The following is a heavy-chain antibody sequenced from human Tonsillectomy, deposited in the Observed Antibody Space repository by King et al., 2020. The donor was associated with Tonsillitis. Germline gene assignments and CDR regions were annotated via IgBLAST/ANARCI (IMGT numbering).Heavy chain of an antibody. Sequence: VQLVQSGAEVKKPGSSVKVSCKASEGTFSSYALSWVRQAPGQGLEWMGRIIPLLGIANYAQKFQGRVTSIADKSTSTAYMALSSLRSEDTAVYYFSRDDRVPAVFFGYYGMDVWGQGTTVTVSS. J-gene: IGHJ6*02. V-gene: IGHV1-69*04. CDR3: SRDDRVPAVFFGYYGMDV. D-gene: IGHD2-2*01. CDR2: IIPLLGIA. CDR1: EGTFSSYA.